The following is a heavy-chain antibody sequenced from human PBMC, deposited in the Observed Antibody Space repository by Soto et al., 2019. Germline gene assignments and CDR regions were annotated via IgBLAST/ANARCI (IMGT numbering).Heavy chain of an antibody. CDR3: AKQYCSSTSCPIDY. J-gene: IGHJ4*02. V-gene: IGHV3-30*18. CDR1: GFTFSDYA. D-gene: IGHD2-2*01. Sequence: PGGSLRLSCAASGFTFSDYAMHWVRQAPGKGLEWVAVISYDGSNKYYADSVKGRFTISRDNSKNTLYLQMNSLRAEDTAVYYCAKQYCSSTSCPIDYWGQGTLVTVSS. CDR2: ISYDGSNK.